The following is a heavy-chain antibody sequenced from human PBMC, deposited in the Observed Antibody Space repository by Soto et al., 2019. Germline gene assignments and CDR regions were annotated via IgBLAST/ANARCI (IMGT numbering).Heavy chain of an antibody. CDR2: IWYDGSNK. D-gene: IGHD6-13*01. V-gene: IGHV3-33*01. Sequence: GSLRLSCAASGFTFSSYGMHWVRQAPGKGLEWVAVIWYDGSNKYYADSVKGRFTISRDNSKNTLYLQMNSLRAEDTAVYYCARDSAQYSSSWYSTYYYYGMDVWGQGTTVTVSS. J-gene: IGHJ6*02. CDR1: GFTFSSYG. CDR3: ARDSAQYSSSWYSTYYYYGMDV.